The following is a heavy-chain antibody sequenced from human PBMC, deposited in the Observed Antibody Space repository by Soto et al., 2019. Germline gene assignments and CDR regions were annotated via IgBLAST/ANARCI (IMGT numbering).Heavy chain of an antibody. J-gene: IGHJ6*02. D-gene: IGHD2-15*01. V-gene: IGHV4-61*01. CDR3: ARAPVAATLSYYYYGMDV. Sequence: DTLSLTCTVSVGSVISVIYYWICIRQPPGKGLEWIGYIYYSGSTNYNPSLKSRVTISVDTSKNQFSLKLSSVTAADTAVYYCARAPVAATLSYYYYGMDVWGQGTTVTVSS. CDR2: IYYSGST. CDR1: VGSVISVIYY.